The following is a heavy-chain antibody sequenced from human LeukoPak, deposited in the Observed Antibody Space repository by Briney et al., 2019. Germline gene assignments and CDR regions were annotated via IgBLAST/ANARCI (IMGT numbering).Heavy chain of an antibody. V-gene: IGHV3-74*01. CDR3: AKDRGSSWYGY. Sequence: GGSLRLSCAASGFIFTDYWMHWVRQAPGKELVWVARIRGDGRATTYADSVKGRFTISRDNSKNTLYLQMNSLGAEDTAVYYCAKDRGSSWYGYWGQGTLVTVSS. J-gene: IGHJ4*02. D-gene: IGHD6-13*01. CDR1: GFIFTDYW. CDR2: IRGDGRAT.